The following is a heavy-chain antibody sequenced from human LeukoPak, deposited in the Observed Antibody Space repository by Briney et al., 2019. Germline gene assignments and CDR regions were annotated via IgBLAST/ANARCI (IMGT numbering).Heavy chain of an antibody. CDR3: AKEGYSNGPDP. CDR1: GYTLTDHY. Sequence: ASVKVSCEASGYTLTDHYMHWLRQTRGHGLEWMGWINPTNGFAVYGQAFQGRVTMTRDTSISTVYMELTNLRSDDTGVYYCAKEGYSNGPDPWGPGSLVTVSS. D-gene: IGHD5-12*01. CDR2: INPTNGFA. J-gene: IGHJ5*02. V-gene: IGHV1-2*02.